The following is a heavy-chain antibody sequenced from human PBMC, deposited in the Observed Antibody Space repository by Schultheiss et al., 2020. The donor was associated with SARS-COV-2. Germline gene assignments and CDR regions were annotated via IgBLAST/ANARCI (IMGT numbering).Heavy chain of an antibody. CDR3: ARNCGGDCYSSLAFDI. J-gene: IGHJ3*02. CDR1: GGSISSYY. CDR2: IYYSGST. V-gene: IGHV4-59*08. D-gene: IGHD2-21*02. Sequence: GSLRLSCTVSGGSISSYYWSWIRQPPGKGLEWIGYIYYSGSTNYNPSLKSRVTISVDTSKNQFSLKLSSVTAADTAVYYCARNCGGDCYSSLAFDIWGQGTMVTVSS.